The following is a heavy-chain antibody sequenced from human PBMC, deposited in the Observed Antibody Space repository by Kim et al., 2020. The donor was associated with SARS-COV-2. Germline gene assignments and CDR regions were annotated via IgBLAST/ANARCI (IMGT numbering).Heavy chain of an antibody. CDR2: ISGGGSST. V-gene: IGHV3-23*01. CDR1: GFTFSSYA. CDR3: ARDGGGDVGAFDI. Sequence: GGSLRLSCAASGFTFSSYAMRWVRQAPGKGLEWVSAISGGGSSTYYADSVKGRFTISRDNSKNTLYLQMNSLRAEDTAVYYCARDGGGDVGAFDIWGQGTMVTVSS. D-gene: IGHD4-17*01. J-gene: IGHJ3*02.